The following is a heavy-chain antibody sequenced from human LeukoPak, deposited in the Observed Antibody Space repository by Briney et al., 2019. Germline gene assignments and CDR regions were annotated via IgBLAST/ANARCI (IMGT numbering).Heavy chain of an antibody. Sequence: PGGSLRLSCAASGFTFSSYAMHWVRQAPGKGLEWVAVISYDGSNKYYADSVKGRFTISRDNSKNTLYLQMNSLRAEDTAVYYCASGLARTAVGGFDYWGQGTLVTVSS. J-gene: IGHJ4*02. CDR2: ISYDGSNK. D-gene: IGHD1-26*01. CDR1: GFTFSSYA. CDR3: ASGLARTAVGGFDY. V-gene: IGHV3-30-3*01.